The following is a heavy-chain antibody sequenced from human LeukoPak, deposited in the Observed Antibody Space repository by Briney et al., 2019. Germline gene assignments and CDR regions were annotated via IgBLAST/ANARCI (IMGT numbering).Heavy chain of an antibody. Sequence: ASVKVSCKASGYTFTSYDINWVRQATGQGLEWMGWMNPNSGNTDYAQKFQGRVTMTRNTSISTAYMELSSLRSEDTAVYYCARAGGISVDYYYYMDVWGKGTTVTISS. D-gene: IGHD3-16*01. CDR2: MNPNSGNT. J-gene: IGHJ6*03. CDR1: GYTFTSYD. CDR3: ARAGGISVDYYYYMDV. V-gene: IGHV1-8*01.